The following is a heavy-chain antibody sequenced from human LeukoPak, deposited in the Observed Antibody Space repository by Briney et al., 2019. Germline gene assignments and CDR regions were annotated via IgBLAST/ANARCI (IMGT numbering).Heavy chain of an antibody. CDR2: IIPILGIA. Sequence: GASVKVSCKASGGTFSSYAISWVRQAPGQGLEWMGRIIPILGIANYAQKFQGRVTITADKSTSTAYMELSSLRSEDTAVYYCARAGGSGSRKEGFSDYWGQGTLVTVSS. CDR3: ARAGGSGSRKEGFSDY. J-gene: IGHJ4*02. D-gene: IGHD3-10*01. V-gene: IGHV1-69*04. CDR1: GGTFSSYA.